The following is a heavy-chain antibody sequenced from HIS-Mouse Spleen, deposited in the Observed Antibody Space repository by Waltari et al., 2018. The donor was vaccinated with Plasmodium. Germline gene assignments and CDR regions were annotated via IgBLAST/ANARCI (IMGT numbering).Heavy chain of an antibody. CDR1: GFTFSSYS. J-gene: IGHJ5*02. V-gene: IGHV3-48*01. D-gene: IGHD1-26*01. CDR3: ARVNSGSYYWFDP. Sequence: EVQLVESGGGLVQPGGSLRLSCAASGFTFSSYSMNWVRQAPGKGLGVVSYISSSSSTIYYADSVKGRFTISRDNAKNSLYLQMNSLRAEDTAVYYCARVNSGSYYWFDPWGQGTLVTVSS. CDR2: ISSSSSTI.